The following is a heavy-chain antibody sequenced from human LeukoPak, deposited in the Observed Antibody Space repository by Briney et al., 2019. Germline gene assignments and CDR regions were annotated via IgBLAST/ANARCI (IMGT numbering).Heavy chain of an antibody. V-gene: IGHV3-21*01. CDR3: ARAITGTTAFDY. CDR2: ISSSSSYI. D-gene: IGHD1-20*01. Sequence: GGSLRLSCAASGFTFSSYSMNWVRQAPGKGLEWVSSISSSSSYIYYADSVKGRFTISKDNAKNSLYLQMNSLRAEDTAVYYCARAITGTTAFDYWGQGTLVTVSS. J-gene: IGHJ4*02. CDR1: GFTFSSYS.